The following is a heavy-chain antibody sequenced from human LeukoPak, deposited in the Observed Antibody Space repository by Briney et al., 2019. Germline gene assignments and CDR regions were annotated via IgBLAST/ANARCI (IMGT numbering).Heavy chain of an antibody. D-gene: IGHD1-1*01. V-gene: IGHV3-21*01. Sequence: GGSLRLSCAASGFTFRTYGMNWVRQSPGRGLEWVSSISSSSHYIDYADSVKGRFTISRDNAKNSLYLQMNSLRADDTAVYYCARAGNGHYWGQGTLVTVSS. J-gene: IGHJ4*02. CDR2: ISSSSHYI. CDR3: ARAGNGHY. CDR1: GFTFRTYG.